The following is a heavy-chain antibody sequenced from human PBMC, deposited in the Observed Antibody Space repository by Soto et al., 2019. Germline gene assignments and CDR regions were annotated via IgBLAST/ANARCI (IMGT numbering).Heavy chain of an antibody. CDR1: GGSLSSSNW. V-gene: IGHV4-4*02. CDR2: IYHSGSP. D-gene: IGHD6-19*01. Sequence: QVQLQESGPGLVKPSGTLSLTCAVSGGSLSSSNWWSWVRQPPGKGLEWIGEIYHSGSPNYNPSLKRRVTISGDKSKKQFSLKPGSVTAADTAVYYCARVVGLDSSGWYACDASDCWGQGTMVTVSA. J-gene: IGHJ3*01. CDR3: ARVVGLDSSGWYACDASDC.